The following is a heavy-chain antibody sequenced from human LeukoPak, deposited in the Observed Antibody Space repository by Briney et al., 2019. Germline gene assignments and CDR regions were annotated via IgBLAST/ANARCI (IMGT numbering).Heavy chain of an antibody. CDR3: AREHYYYGSGSFDY. D-gene: IGHD3-10*01. V-gene: IGHV3-53*01. CDR1: GFTFSNYD. CDR2: IYSGGST. Sequence: GGSLRLSCAASGFTFSNYDMSWVRQAPGKGLEWVSVIYSGGSTYYADSVKGRFTISRDNSKNTLYLQMNSLRAEDTAVYYCAREHYYYGSGSFDYWGQGTLVTVSS. J-gene: IGHJ4*02.